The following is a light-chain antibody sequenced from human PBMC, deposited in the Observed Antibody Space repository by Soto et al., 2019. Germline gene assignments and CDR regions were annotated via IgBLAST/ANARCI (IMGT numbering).Light chain of an antibody. V-gene: IGKV3-11*01. CDR1: QRFPNY. J-gene: IGKJ5*01. CDR3: QHRANFI. CDR2: DAS. Sequence: EIVWTQSPVTLSLSPGESATLSCRASQRFPNYLAWYQQRPCQAPRRLIYDASHRAARDPARFSGGESGTDFTLTNSSLELEDFAVYYCQHRANFIFGQGTRLDIK.